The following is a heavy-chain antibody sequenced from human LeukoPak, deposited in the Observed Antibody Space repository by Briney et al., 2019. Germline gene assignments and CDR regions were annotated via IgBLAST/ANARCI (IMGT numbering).Heavy chain of an antibody. V-gene: IGHV3-30-3*01. D-gene: IGHD3-10*01. J-gene: IGHJ4*02. CDR2: ISYDGSNK. CDR1: GFTFSSYA. Sequence: GGSLRLSCAASGFTFSSYAMHWVRQAPGKGLEWVAVISYDGSNKYYADSVKGRFTISRDNSKNTLYLQMNSLRAEDTAVYYCAVEPLGEVRGFIIPPTLAFDSWGKGPLVTVSS. CDR3: AVEPLGEVRGFIIPPTLAFDS.